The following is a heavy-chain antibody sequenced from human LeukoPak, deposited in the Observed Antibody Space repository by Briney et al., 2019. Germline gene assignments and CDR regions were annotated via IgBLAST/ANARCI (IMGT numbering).Heavy chain of an antibody. D-gene: IGHD5-12*01. CDR2: IYPGDSDT. Sequence: GESLKISCKGSGYSFTSYWIGWVRQMPGKGLEWMGIIYPGDSDTRYSPSFQGQVTISADKSISTAYLQWSSLKASDTAMYYCARQGHSGHDLRVLETNAFDIWGQGTMVTVSS. V-gene: IGHV5-51*01. J-gene: IGHJ3*02. CDR3: ARQGHSGHDLRVLETNAFDI. CDR1: GYSFTSYW.